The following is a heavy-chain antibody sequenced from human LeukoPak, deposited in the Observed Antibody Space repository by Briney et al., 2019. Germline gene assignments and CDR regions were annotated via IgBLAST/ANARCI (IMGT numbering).Heavy chain of an antibody. CDR1: GYTFTSKG. J-gene: IGHJ4*02. D-gene: IGHD5-24*01. CDR2: ISANSGNT. Sequence: ASVKVSCKSSGYTFTSKGVSWVRQAPGEGLEWMGWISANSGNTNYAQKFQGRATMTTDTSSSTVYMELRSLRSDDTALYYCARDNNYRFDYWGQGTLVTVPS. CDR3: ARDNNYRFDY. V-gene: IGHV1-18*01.